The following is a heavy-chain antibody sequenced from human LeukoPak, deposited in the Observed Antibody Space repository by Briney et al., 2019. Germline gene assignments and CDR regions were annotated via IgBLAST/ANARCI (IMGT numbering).Heavy chain of an antibody. J-gene: IGHJ4*02. CDR2: ISWSGDRM. CDR1: GVNFEDHV. D-gene: IGHD2-2*01. V-gene: IGHV3-9*01. CDR3: AKDLGGSATTV. Sequence: GGSLRLSCAASGVNFEDHVMHWVRQAPGKGLEWVSSISWSGDRMGYADAVKGRFTISRDNAKNSLFLQMNSLRVEDTALYYCAKDLGGSATTVWGQGTLVTVSS.